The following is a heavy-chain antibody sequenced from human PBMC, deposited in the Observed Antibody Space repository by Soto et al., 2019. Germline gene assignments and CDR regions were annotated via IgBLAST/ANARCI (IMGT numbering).Heavy chain of an antibody. D-gene: IGHD5-12*01. J-gene: IGHJ5*02. V-gene: IGHV4-30-4*01. CDR2: IPSRGRP. CDR1: GASVAGGSYY. Sequence: QVQLRESGPGLVKPSQTLSLTCSVSGASVAGGSYYWSWVRQPPGKGLKWIGYIPSRGRPFYNPSLTSRGTISADTSTNQLSLQLTSVTAADTAVYYCARDTYSGYDFGLWGQGTLVTVSS. CDR3: ARDTYSGYDFGL.